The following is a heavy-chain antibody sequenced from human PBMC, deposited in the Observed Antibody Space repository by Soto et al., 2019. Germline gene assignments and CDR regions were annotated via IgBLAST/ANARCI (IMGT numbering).Heavy chain of an antibody. CDR3: AKRGGGCSGGRCYGGFDY. D-gene: IGHD2-15*01. CDR2: ISVSGGST. Sequence: GGSLRLSCAASGFTFSSYAMSWVRQAPGKGLEWVSAISVSGGSTDYADSVKGRLTISRDNSKNMLYLQMNSLRAEDTAVYYCAKRGGGCSGGRCYGGFDYWGQGVLVTVSS. J-gene: IGHJ4*02. CDR1: GFTFSSYA. V-gene: IGHV3-23*01.